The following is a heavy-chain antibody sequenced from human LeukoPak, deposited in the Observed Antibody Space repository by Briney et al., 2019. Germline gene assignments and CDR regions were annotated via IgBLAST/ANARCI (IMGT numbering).Heavy chain of an antibody. Sequence: GGSLRLSCAGSGFTFSSYAMSWVHQAPGKGLEWVSAISGSGGSTYYADSVKGRFTISRDNSKNTLYLQMNSLRAEDTAVYYCARGRIARLPYFDYWGQGTLVTVSS. CDR2: ISGSGGST. J-gene: IGHJ4*02. CDR3: ARGRIARLPYFDY. D-gene: IGHD5-18*01. CDR1: GFTFSSYA. V-gene: IGHV3-23*01.